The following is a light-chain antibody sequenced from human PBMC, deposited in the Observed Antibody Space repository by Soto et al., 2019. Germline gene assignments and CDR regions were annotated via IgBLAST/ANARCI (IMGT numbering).Light chain of an antibody. CDR1: QSVASD. V-gene: IGKV3-11*01. CDR3: QQRSNWPPLT. Sequence: EIVMTQSPVTLSVSPGERVTLSCMASQSVASDLAWYQQKPGQAPRLLIYDAANRATGIPARFSGSGSGTDFTLTISSLEPEDFAVYYCQQRSNWPPLTFGGGTKVEIK. CDR2: DAA. J-gene: IGKJ4*01.